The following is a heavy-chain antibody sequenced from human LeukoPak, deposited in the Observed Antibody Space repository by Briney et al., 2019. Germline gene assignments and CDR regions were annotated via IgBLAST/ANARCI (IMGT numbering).Heavy chain of an antibody. CDR2: IIPIFGTA. Sequence: GSSVKVSCKASGGTFSSYAISWERQAPGQGLEWMGGIIPIFGTANYAQKFQGRVTITTDESTSTAYMELSSLRSEDTAVYYCARRRYSYNWNSGGWFDPWGQGTLVTVSS. V-gene: IGHV1-69*05. J-gene: IGHJ5*02. CDR1: GGTFSSYA. CDR3: ARRRYSYNWNSGGWFDP. D-gene: IGHD1-7*01.